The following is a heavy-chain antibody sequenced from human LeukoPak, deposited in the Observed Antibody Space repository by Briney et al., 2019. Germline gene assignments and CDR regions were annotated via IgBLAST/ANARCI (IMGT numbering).Heavy chain of an antibody. Sequence: ASVKVSCKASGFTFTISAMQWVRQARGQRLEWIGWIVVGSGNTNYAQKFQERVTITRDMSTSTAYMELSSLRSEDTAVYYCAAEGQPLLHDAFDIWGQGTMVTVSS. V-gene: IGHV1-58*02. D-gene: IGHD2-21*02. CDR1: GFTFTISA. CDR2: IVVGSGNT. J-gene: IGHJ3*02. CDR3: AAEGQPLLHDAFDI.